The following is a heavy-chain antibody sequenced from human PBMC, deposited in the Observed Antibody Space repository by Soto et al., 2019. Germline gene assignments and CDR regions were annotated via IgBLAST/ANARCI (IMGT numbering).Heavy chain of an antibody. Sequence: QVQLQESGPGLVKPSQTLSLTCTVSGGSISSGNYYWSWIRQPPGKGLEWIGFISYSGTTYYHASLWSRASISVDTSKSQFSLDLSSVTAADTAVYYCATMGTPVTGLYYFDYWGQGTLVTVSS. CDR1: GGSISSGNYY. D-gene: IGHD4-17*01. CDR2: ISYSGTT. CDR3: ATMGTPVTGLYYFDY. V-gene: IGHV4-30-4*01. J-gene: IGHJ4*02.